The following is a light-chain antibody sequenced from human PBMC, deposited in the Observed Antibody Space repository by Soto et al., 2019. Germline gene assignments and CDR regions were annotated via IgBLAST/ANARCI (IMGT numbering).Light chain of an antibody. J-gene: IGKJ1*01. CDR3: QHMRT. CDR1: QNINNY. Sequence: DIQVTQSPSSLSASVGDRVTITCRASQNINNYLNWYQQKPGKAPKFLIYDASTLESGVPSRFSGSGFGTEFSLTISSLQPDDFGSYYCQHMRTFGQGTKVDIK. CDR2: DAS. V-gene: IGKV1-39*01.